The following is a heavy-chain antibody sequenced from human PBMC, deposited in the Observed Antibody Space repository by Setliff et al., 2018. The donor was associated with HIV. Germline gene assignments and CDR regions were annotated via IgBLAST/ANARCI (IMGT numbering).Heavy chain of an antibody. CDR3: ARQTATGTSATFDS. D-gene: IGHD2-21*02. CDR2: THASGTT. J-gene: IGHJ4*02. CDR1: GGSISGDF. V-gene: IGHV4-4*07. Sequence: SETLSLTCTVAGGSISGDFWTWIRQPAGEGLEWIGRTHASGTTQCEPSLKNRCSMSIDTSKNQFSLKLSSVTAADTAVYYCARQTATGTSATFDSWGQGSLVTVSS.